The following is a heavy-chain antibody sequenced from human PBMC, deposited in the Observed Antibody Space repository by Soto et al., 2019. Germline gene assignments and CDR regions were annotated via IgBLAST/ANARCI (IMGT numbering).Heavy chain of an antibody. CDR3: ARAGYDSSGYYFYAMDV. V-gene: IGHV3-13*05. J-gene: IGHJ6*02. D-gene: IGHD3-22*01. CDR2: IGTAGDP. Sequence: EEQLVESGGGLVQPGGSLRLSCLASGFILSGYDMHWVRQATGEGLEWVSAIGTAGDPYYSGSVKGRFTISRGNAENSVYLQMNSLRAGEPAVYYCARAGYDSSGYYFYAMDVWGPGTTVTVSS. CDR1: GFILSGYD.